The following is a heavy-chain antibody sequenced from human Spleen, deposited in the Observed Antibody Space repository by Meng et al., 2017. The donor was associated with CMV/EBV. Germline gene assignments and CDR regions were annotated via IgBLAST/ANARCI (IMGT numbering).Heavy chain of an antibody. Sequence: GESLKISCAASGFTFSSYAMSWVRQAPGKGLEWVSAISGSGGSTYYADSVKGRFTISRDNAQSSLYLQMNSLRVEDTAAYFCARELGGYSHGENSGYHYFGLDVWGQGTTVTVSS. CDR2: ISGSGGST. J-gene: IGHJ6*02. CDR3: ARELGGYSHGENSGYHYFGLDV. CDR1: GFTFSSYA. D-gene: IGHD5-18*01. V-gene: IGHV3-23*01.